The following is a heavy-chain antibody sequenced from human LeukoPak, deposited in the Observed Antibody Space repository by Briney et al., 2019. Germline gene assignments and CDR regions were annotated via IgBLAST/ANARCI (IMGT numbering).Heavy chain of an antibody. D-gene: IGHD2-15*01. Sequence: PGGSLRLSCAASGFTFDDYGMSWVRQAPGKGLEWVSGINWNGGSTGYADSVKGRFTISRDNAKKSLYLQMNSLRAEDTALYYCARDVGCSGASCPNWFDPWGQGTLVTVSS. CDR3: ARDVGCSGASCPNWFDP. CDR1: GFTFDDYG. V-gene: IGHV3-20*04. J-gene: IGHJ5*02. CDR2: INWNGGST.